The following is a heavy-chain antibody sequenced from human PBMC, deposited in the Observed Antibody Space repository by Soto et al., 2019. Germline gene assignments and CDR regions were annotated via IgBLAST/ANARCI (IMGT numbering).Heavy chain of an antibody. Sequence: QVQLVESGGGVAQPGRSLRLSCAASGFTFTGYGMHWVRQAPGKGLEWVAVMSYDGRDQYYADSVKGRFTISRDTANDRVFLQMNSLRPEDTAVYYCVKQWLDYFDYWGQGTTVTVSS. CDR3: VKQWLDYFDY. V-gene: IGHV3-30*18. D-gene: IGHD6-19*01. CDR1: GFTFTGYG. CDR2: MSYDGRDQ. J-gene: IGHJ4*02.